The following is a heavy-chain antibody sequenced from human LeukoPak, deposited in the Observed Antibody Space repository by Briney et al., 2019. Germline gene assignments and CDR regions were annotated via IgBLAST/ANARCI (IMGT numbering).Heavy chain of an antibody. J-gene: IGHJ4*02. CDR2: ISSSSSHI. V-gene: IGHV3-21*01. CDR1: GFTFSSYS. Sequence: GGSLRLSCAASGFTFSSYSMNWVRQAPGKGLEWVSSISSSSSHIYYADSVKGRFTISRDNAKNSLYLQMNSLRAEDTAVYYCARAPMVRGVMEYWGQGTLVTVSS. CDR3: ARAPMVRGVMEY. D-gene: IGHD3-10*01.